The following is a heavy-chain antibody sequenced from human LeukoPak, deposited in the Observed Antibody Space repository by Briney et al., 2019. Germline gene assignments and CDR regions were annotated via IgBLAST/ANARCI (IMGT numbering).Heavy chain of an antibody. J-gene: IGHJ4*02. CDR1: GGSISSHY. Sequence: TSETLSLTCTVSGGSISSHYWSWIRQPPGKGLEWIGYIYYSGSTNYNPSLKSRVTISVDTSKNQFSLKLSSVTAADTAVYYCARGIVVPAHLDYWGQGTLVTVSS. CDR3: ARGIVVPAHLDY. D-gene: IGHD2-2*01. CDR2: IYYSGST. V-gene: IGHV4-59*11.